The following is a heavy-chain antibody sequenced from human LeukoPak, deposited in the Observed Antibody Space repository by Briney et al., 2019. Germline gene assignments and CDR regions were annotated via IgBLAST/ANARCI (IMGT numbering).Heavy chain of an antibody. CDR3: TTDWIVGAYYYFDY. V-gene: IGHV3-15*01. Sequence: PGGSLRLSCAASGFTFSNAWMSWVRKAPGKGLEWVGRIKSKTDGGTTDYAAPVKGRFTISRDDSKNTLYLQMNSLKTEDTAVYYCTTDWIVGAYYYFDYWGQGTLVTVSS. CDR1: GFTFSNAW. J-gene: IGHJ4*02. CDR2: IKSKTDGGTT. D-gene: IGHD1-26*01.